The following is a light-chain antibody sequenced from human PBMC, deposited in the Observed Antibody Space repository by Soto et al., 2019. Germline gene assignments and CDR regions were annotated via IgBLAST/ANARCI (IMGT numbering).Light chain of an antibody. CDR3: AAWDESLSGPV. V-gene: IGLV1-47*01. CDR1: SSNIGAPYD. Sequence: QSALTQPPSVSGAPGQTVTISCTGSSSNIGAPYDVHWYQHLPGTAPKLLIYRNDQRPAGVPDRFSGSKSGTSASLAITGTRPEDEAEYYCAAWDESLSGPVFGGGTKVTV. CDR2: RND. J-gene: IGLJ2*01.